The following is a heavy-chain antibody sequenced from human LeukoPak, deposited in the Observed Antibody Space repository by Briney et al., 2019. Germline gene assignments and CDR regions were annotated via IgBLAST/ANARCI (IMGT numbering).Heavy chain of an antibody. CDR3: ATGPRVGATTFAQNFDY. V-gene: IGHV1-2*02. CDR1: GYTFTSYA. D-gene: IGHD1-26*01. CDR2: INPNSGGT. J-gene: IGHJ4*02. Sequence: APVKVSCKASGYTFTSYAMNWVRQAPGQRLEWMGWINPNSGGTNYAQKFQGSVTMTRDTSISTAYMELSRLRSDDTAVYYCATGPRVGATTFAQNFDYWGQGTLVTVSS.